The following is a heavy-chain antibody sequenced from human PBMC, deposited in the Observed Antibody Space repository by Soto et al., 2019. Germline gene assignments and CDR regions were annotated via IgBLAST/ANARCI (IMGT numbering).Heavy chain of an antibody. V-gene: IGHV1-46*01. CDR3: ASTTQQQLVLRVGVAFDY. Sequence: ASVKVSCKASGYTFTSYYMHWVRQAPGQGLEWMGIINPSGGSTSYAQKFQGRVTMTRDTSTSTVYMELSSLRSEDTAVYYCASTTQQQLVLRVGVAFDYWGQGTLVTVSS. CDR2: INPSGGST. J-gene: IGHJ4*02. CDR1: GYTFTSYY. D-gene: IGHD6-13*01.